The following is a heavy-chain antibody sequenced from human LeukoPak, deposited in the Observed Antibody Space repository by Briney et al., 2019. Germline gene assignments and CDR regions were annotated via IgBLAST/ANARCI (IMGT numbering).Heavy chain of an antibody. CDR1: GGSFSGYY. J-gene: IGHJ3*02. CDR2: INHSGST. D-gene: IGHD6-13*01. CDR3: ARGHSSSSPYEAFDI. V-gene: IGHV4-34*01. Sequence: SETLSLTCAVYGGSFSGYYWSWIRQPPGKGLEWIGDINHSGSTNYNPSLKSRVTISVDTSKNQFSLKMSSLTAADTAVYYCARGHSSSSPYEAFDIWGQGTLVTVSS.